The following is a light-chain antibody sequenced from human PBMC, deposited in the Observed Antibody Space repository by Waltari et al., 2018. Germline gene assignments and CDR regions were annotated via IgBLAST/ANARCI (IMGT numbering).Light chain of an antibody. J-gene: IGKJ1*01. V-gene: IGKV3-20*01. CDR2: GAS. CDR3: QHYVRLPAT. CDR1: QSVGTS. Sequence: EVVLTQSPGILSLSPGERATLACRASQSVGTSLAWYQQKPGQAPRLLIHGASRRATGLPDRFSGSGSGTDFSLTISRLEPEDFAVYYCQHYVRLPATFGQGTKVEI.